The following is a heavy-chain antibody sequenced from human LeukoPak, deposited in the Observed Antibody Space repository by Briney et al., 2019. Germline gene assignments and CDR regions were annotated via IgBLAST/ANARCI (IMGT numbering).Heavy chain of an antibody. D-gene: IGHD5-24*01. V-gene: IGHV3-23*01. CDR3: AKAPRWQPTKTPFDY. J-gene: IGHJ4*02. CDR2: ISGSGGST. CDR1: GFTFSSYA. Sequence: GGSLRLSCAASGFTFSSYAMSWVRQAPGKGLEWVSAISGSGGSTYYADSVKGRFTISRDNSKNTLYLQMNSLRAEDTAVYYCAKAPRWQPTKTPFDYWGQGTLVTVSS.